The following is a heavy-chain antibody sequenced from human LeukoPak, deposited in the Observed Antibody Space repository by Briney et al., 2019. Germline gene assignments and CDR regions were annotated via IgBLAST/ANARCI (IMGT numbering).Heavy chain of an antibody. CDR2: IIPIFGTA. J-gene: IGHJ4*02. CDR1: GGTFSSYA. V-gene: IGHV1-69*05. Sequence: GASVKVSCKASGGTFSSYAITWVRQAPGQGLEWMGGIIPIFGTANYAQKLQGRVTLTTDTSTNTAYMELRSLRSDDTAVYYCARDWWELPDSWGQGTLVTVSS. D-gene: IGHD1-26*01. CDR3: ARDWWELPDS.